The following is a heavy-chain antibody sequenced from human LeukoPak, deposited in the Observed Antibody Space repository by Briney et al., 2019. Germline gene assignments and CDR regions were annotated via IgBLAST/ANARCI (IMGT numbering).Heavy chain of an antibody. CDR3: ARVSSGYYYFVEGPFDY. Sequence: ASVKVSCKASGDTFTGYYMHWVRQAPGQGLEWMGRINPNSGGTNYAQKFQGRVTMTRDTSISTAYMELSRLRSDDTAVYYCARVSSGYYYFVEGPFDYWGQGTLVTVSS. J-gene: IGHJ4*02. D-gene: IGHD3-22*01. CDR1: GDTFTGYY. CDR2: INPNSGGT. V-gene: IGHV1-2*06.